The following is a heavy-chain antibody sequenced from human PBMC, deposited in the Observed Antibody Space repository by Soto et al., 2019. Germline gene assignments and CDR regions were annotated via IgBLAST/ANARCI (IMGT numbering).Heavy chain of an antibody. CDR3: ASGRDYGDYVQGFEP. CDR2: TSSSGSTI. V-gene: IGHV3-48*03. CDR1: GFTFSSYE. J-gene: IGHJ5*02. D-gene: IGHD4-17*01. Sequence: QPGGSLRLSCAASGFTFSSYEINWVRQAPWKGLEWVSYTSSSGSTIYYADSVKGRFTISRDNAKNSLYLQMNSLRAEDTAVYYCASGRDYGDYVQGFEPWGQGTLVPVSS.